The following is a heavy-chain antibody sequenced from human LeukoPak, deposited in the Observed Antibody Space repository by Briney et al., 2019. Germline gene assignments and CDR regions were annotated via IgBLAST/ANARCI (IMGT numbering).Heavy chain of an antibody. CDR3: ARERGYYDSSGAYFDY. CDR2: ISSSSSYI. CDR1: GFTFSSYS. Sequence: GGSLRLSCAASGFTFSSYSMNWARQAPGKGLEWVSSISSSSSYIYYADSVKGRFTISRDNAKNSLYLQMNSLRAEDTAVYYCARERGYYDSSGAYFDYWGQGTLVTVSS. J-gene: IGHJ4*02. D-gene: IGHD3-22*01. V-gene: IGHV3-21*01.